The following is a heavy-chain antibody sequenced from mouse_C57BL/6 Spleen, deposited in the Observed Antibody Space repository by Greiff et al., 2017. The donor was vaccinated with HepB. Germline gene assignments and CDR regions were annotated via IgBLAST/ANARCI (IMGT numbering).Heavy chain of an antibody. J-gene: IGHJ1*03. V-gene: IGHV1-18*01. Sequence: EVQLQQSGPELVKPGASVKIPCKASGYTFTDYNMDWVKQSHGKSLEWIGDINPNNGGTIYNQKFKGKATLTVDKSSSTAYMELRSLTSEDTAVYYCATTVVASWYFDVWGTGTTVTVSS. CDR2: INPNNGGT. CDR3: ATTVVASWYFDV. CDR1: GYTFTDYN. D-gene: IGHD1-1*01.